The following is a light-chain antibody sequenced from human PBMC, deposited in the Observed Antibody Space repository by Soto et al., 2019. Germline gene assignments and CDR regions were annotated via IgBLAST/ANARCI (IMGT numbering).Light chain of an antibody. J-gene: IGLJ2*01. Sequence: QSVLSQPPSASGTPGQRVSISCSGSTSNIGSNNVSWYQQLPGTAPKLLIYSNSQRPSGVPDRFSGSKSDTSASLAISGLQSDDEADYYCAVWDNSLNGRVFGGGTKLTVL. V-gene: IGLV1-44*01. CDR3: AVWDNSLNGRV. CDR2: SNS. CDR1: TSNIGSNN.